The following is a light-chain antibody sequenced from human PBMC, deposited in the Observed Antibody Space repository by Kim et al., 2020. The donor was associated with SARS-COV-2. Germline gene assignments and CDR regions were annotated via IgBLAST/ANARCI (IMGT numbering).Light chain of an antibody. J-gene: IGLJ1*01. V-gene: IGLV1-51*01. Sequence: QKVTISCSGSGSNIGSNYVSLYQQVPGTAPKLLIYDNDHRPSGIPDRFSGSKSGTSATLGISGLQTGDEADYYCATWDASLSAGVFGSGTKVTVL. CDR2: DND. CDR3: ATWDASLSAGV. CDR1: GSNIGSNY.